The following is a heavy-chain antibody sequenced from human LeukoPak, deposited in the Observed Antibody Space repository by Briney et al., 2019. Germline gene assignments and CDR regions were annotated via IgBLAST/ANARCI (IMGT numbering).Heavy chain of an antibody. CDR1: GGSISSSSYY. J-gene: IGHJ2*01. D-gene: IGHD2-2*01. V-gene: IGHV4-39*07. CDR2: IYYSGST. CDR3: ASSKSVGWYFDL. Sequence: SETLSLTCTVSGGSISSSSYYWGWIRQPPGKGLEWIGSIYYSGSTYYNPSLKSRVTISVDTSKNQFSLKLGSVTAADTAVYYCASSKSVGWYFDLWGRGTLVTVSS.